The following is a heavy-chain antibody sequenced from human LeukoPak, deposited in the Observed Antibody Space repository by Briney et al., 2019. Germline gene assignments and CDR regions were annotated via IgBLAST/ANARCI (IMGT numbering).Heavy chain of an antibody. CDR2: INPNSSGT. Sequence: ASVKVSCKASGYTFTGYYMHWVRQAPGQGLEWMGWINPNSSGTNYAQKFQGRVTMTRDTSISTAYMELSRLRSDDTAVYYCARGVFSIAVAGTFAFDIWGQGTMVTVSS. J-gene: IGHJ3*02. D-gene: IGHD6-19*01. V-gene: IGHV1-2*02. CDR1: GYTFTGYY. CDR3: ARGVFSIAVAGTFAFDI.